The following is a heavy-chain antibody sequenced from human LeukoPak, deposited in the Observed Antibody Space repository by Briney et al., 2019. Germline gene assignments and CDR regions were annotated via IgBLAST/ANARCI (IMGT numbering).Heavy chain of an antibody. D-gene: IGHD5-18*01. J-gene: IGHJ4*02. V-gene: IGHV3-30*18. CDR3: AKTEQWIQLWLMDY. CDR2: ISYDGSNK. CDR1: GFTFSSYG. Sequence: PGGSLRLSCAASGFTFSSYGMHWVRQAPGKGLEWVAVISYDGSNKYYADSVKGRFTISRDNSKNTLYLQMNSQRAEDTAVYYCAKTEQWIQLWLMDYWGQGTLVTVSS.